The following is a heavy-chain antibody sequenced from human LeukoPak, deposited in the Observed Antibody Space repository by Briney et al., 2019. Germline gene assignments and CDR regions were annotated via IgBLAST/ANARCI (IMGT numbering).Heavy chain of an antibody. Sequence: GGSLRLSCAASGFTFSSYAMSWVRQAPGKGLEWVSAISGSGGSTYYADSVKGRFTISRDNSKNTLYLQMNSLRAEDTAVHYCAKERLYCSTTSCYLTYFDYWGQGTLVTVSS. D-gene: IGHD2-2*01. CDR2: ISGSGGST. V-gene: IGHV3-23*01. J-gene: IGHJ4*02. CDR1: GFTFSSYA. CDR3: AKERLYCSTTSCYLTYFDY.